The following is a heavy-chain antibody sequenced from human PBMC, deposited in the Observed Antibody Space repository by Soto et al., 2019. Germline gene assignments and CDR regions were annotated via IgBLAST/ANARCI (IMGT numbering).Heavy chain of an antibody. CDR2: IYPGDSDT. CDR3: ARNFTHYYNKTGYEYFDY. V-gene: IGHV5-51*01. J-gene: IGHJ4*02. D-gene: IGHD3-9*01. Sequence: PGESLKISCQASGYKFPTYWIGWVRQRPGKGLEWMGIIYPGDSDTRYGPSFQGQVTVSVDNSLNSAYLRWRSLQASDTAIYFCARNFTHYYNKTGYEYFDYWGQGTLVTVSS. CDR1: GYKFPTYW.